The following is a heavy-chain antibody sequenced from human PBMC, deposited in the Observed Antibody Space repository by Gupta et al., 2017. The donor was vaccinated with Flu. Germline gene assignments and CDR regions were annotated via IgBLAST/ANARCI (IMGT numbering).Heavy chain of an antibody. CDR3: ARVGGWWLGPDALDY. V-gene: IGHV4-34*01. CDR2: INHSGST. D-gene: IGHD2-15*01. Sequence: SGYYWSWIRQPPGKGLEWIGEINHSGSTNYNPSLKSRVTISVDTSKNQFSLKLSSVTAADTAVYYCARVGGWWLGPDALDYWGQGTLVTVSS. CDR1: SGYY. J-gene: IGHJ4*02.